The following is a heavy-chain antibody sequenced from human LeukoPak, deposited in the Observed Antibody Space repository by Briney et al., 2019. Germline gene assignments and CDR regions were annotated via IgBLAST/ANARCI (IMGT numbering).Heavy chain of an antibody. CDR3: PPQGGYPGLFDT. CDR1: GSSISSGGYY. Sequence: PSETLSLTCTVSGSSISSGGYYWSWIRQPPGKGLEWIGYIYYSGSTYYNPSLKSRVTISVDTSENQFSLKLSSVTAADTAVYYWPPQGGYPGLFDTGAKGKMATVSP. J-gene: IGHJ3*02. V-gene: IGHV4-30-4*08. D-gene: IGHD5-18*01. CDR2: IYYSGST.